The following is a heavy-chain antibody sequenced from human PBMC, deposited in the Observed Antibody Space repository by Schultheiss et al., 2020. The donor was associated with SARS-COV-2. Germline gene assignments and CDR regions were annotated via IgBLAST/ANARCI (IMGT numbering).Heavy chain of an antibody. V-gene: IGHV3-15*01. CDR1: GFTFSNAW. J-gene: IGHJ4*02. Sequence: AGSLRLSCAASGFTFSNAWMSWVRQAPGKGLELFGRIKSKTDGGTTDYAAPVKGRFTISRDDSKNTLYLQMNSLKTEDTAVYYCTTADIVLMVYADVDYWGQGTLVTVSS. CDR3: TTADIVLMVYADVDY. D-gene: IGHD2-8*01. CDR2: IKSKTDGGTT.